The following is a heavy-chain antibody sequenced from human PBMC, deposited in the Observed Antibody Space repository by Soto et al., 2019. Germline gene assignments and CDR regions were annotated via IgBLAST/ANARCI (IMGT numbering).Heavy chain of an antibody. V-gene: IGHV1-69*13. D-gene: IGHD5-18*01. Sequence: SVKVSCKASGYTFTGYYMHWVRQAPGQGLEWMGWINPNSGTANYAQKFQGRVTITADESTSTAYMELSSLRSEDTAVYYCARTLVDTAMAHYYGMDVWGQGTTVTVSS. CDR3: ARTLVDTAMAHYYGMDV. J-gene: IGHJ6*02. CDR1: GYTFTGYY. CDR2: INPNSGTA.